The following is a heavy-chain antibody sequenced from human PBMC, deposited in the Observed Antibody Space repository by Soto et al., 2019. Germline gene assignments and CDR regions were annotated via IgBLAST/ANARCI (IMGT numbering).Heavy chain of an antibody. CDR3: AREHYDSSGYHRRGVWY. J-gene: IGHJ4*01. Sequence: QVQLVQSGAEVKKPGASVKVSCKASGYTFTSYYMHWVRQAPGQGLEWMGIINPSGGSTSYAQKFQGRVTMTRDTSTSTGYMELSSLRSEDTAVYYCAREHYDSSGYHRRGVWYCGQGTLVTVSS. V-gene: IGHV1-46*01. D-gene: IGHD3-22*01. CDR2: INPSGGST. CDR1: GYTFTSYY.